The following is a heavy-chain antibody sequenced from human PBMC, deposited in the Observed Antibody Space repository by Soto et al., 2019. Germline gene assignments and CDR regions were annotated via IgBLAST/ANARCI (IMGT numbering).Heavy chain of an antibody. V-gene: IGHV4-59*01. Sequence: PSETLSLTCTVSGGSISSYYWSWIRQPPGKGLEWIGYIYYSGSTNYNPSLKSRVTISVDTSKNQFSLKLSSVTAADTAVYYCARDGYSSSSYYYYYYGMDVWGQGTTVTVSS. D-gene: IGHD6-13*01. CDR3: ARDGYSSSSYYYYYYGMDV. CDR2: IYYSGST. CDR1: GGSISSYY. J-gene: IGHJ6*02.